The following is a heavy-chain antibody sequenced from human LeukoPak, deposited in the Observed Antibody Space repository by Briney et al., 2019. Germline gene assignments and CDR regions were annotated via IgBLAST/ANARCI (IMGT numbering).Heavy chain of an antibody. Sequence: PSETLSLTCAVYGGSFSGYYWSWIRQPPGKGLEWIGEINHSGSTNYNPSLKSRVTISVDTSKNQFSLKLSSVTAADTAVYYCERGTNYGGFDYWGRGTLVSVSS. CDR1: GGSFSGYY. V-gene: IGHV4-34*01. CDR2: INHSGST. J-gene: IGHJ2*01. CDR3: ERGTNYGGFDY. D-gene: IGHD1-7*01.